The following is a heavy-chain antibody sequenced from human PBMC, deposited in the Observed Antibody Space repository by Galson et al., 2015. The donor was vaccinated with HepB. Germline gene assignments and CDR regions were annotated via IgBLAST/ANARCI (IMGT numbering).Heavy chain of an antibody. J-gene: IGHJ3*02. CDR2: ISYDGSNK. V-gene: IGHV3-30*18. CDR3: AKLAYYYDSSGYYSYDAFDI. Sequence: SLRLSCAASGFTFSSYGMHWVRQAPGKGLEWVAVISYDGSNKYYADSVKGRFTISRDNSKNTLYLQMNSLRAEDTAVYYCAKLAYYYDSSGYYSYDAFDIWGQGALVTVSS. CDR1: GFTFSSYG. D-gene: IGHD3-22*01.